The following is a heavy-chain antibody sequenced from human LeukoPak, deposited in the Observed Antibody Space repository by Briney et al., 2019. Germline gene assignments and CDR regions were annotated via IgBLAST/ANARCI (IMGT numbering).Heavy chain of an antibody. CDR1: VIAFDDYA. Sequence: GGTLGISCSACVIAFDDYAKHRVRQVVGKVLGGVSYASWNSGSIGYADSVKGRFTISRDNAKNSLYLQMNSLRAEDTALYYCAKGGKIYYGSGKGFDYWGQGTLVTVSS. CDR3: AKGGKIYYGSGKGFDY. V-gene: IGHV3-9*01. CDR2: ASWNSGSI. J-gene: IGHJ4*02. D-gene: IGHD3-10*01.